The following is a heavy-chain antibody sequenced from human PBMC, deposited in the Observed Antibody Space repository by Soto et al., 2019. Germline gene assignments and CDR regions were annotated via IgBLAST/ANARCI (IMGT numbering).Heavy chain of an antibody. V-gene: IGHV1-2*02. Sequence: ASVKVSCKASGYTFTSYYIHWVRQAPGQGLEWMGWINPITGGTNYAPKFQGRVTMTGDTSITTAYMELSRLRSDDTAVYYCARNYYDSSDRDYLDYWGQGTPVTVSS. CDR1: GYTFTSYY. CDR2: INPITGGT. J-gene: IGHJ4*02. D-gene: IGHD3-22*01. CDR3: ARNYYDSSDRDYLDY.